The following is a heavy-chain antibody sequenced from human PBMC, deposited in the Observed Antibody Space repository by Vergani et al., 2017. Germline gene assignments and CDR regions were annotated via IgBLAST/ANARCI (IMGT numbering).Heavy chain of an antibody. CDR1: GFTFSAYS. CDR2: IGVSDNSI. V-gene: IGHV3-48*01. Sequence: DVRLVESGGGVVQPGGSLRLSCAASGFTFSAYSMNWVRQTPGKGLEWISYIGVSDNSIYYADSVMGRFAISRDNARNLLFLQMNSLRPDDSALYFCVRDPDYSTFDSWGQGTLVTVS. D-gene: IGHD4-11*01. CDR3: VRDPDYSTFDS. J-gene: IGHJ4*02.